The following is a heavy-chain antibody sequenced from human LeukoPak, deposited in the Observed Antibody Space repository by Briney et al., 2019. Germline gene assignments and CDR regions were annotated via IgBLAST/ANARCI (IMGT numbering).Heavy chain of an antibody. J-gene: IGHJ3*02. Sequence: GGSLRLSCAASGFTFTGYGFHWVRQAPGKALEWVAFMSYNGNKKYGDSVKGRFTISRDNAKNTLHLQMNGLRPDDTAVYYCARDPLDISRWANAFDIWGQGTMVTVSS. CDR1: GFTFTGYG. D-gene: IGHD2-2*03. CDR2: MSYNGNK. V-gene: IGHV3-30*03. CDR3: ARDPLDISRWANAFDI.